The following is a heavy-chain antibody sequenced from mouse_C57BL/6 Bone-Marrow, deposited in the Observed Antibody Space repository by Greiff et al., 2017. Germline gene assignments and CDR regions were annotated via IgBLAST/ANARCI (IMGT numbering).Heavy chain of an antibody. CDR2: INPNNGGT. J-gene: IGHJ2*01. D-gene: IGHD1-1*01. CDR1: GYTFTDYY. V-gene: IGHV1-26*01. Sequence: EVQLQQSGPELVKPGASVKISCKASGYTFTDYYMNWVKQSHGKSLEWIGDINPNNGGTSYNQKLKGKATLTVDKSSSPAYMELRSLSSEDSAVYYCARVYYGSSWYFDYGGQGTILTVSS. CDR3: ARVYYGSSWYFDY.